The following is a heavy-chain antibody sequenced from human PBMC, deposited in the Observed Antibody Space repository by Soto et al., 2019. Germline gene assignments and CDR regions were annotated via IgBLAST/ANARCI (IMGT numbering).Heavy chain of an antibody. D-gene: IGHD3-3*01. Sequence: DVQLLDSGGGLVQPGGSLRLSCEASGFTFKNYAMSWVRQAPGRGLEWVSGISGDGATTYYADPVKGRSTISRDNSKNRVYVQMSSLRGEDMAIYFCARNAGEWIRYGVDVRGQGTTVAVSS. V-gene: IGHV3-23*01. CDR2: ISGDGATT. CDR1: GFTFKNYA. J-gene: IGHJ6*02. CDR3: ARNAGEWIRYGVDV.